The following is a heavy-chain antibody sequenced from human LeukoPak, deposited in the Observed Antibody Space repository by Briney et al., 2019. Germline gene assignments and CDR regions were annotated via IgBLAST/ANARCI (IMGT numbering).Heavy chain of an antibody. CDR2: ISSSGSTI. J-gene: IGHJ4*02. CDR1: GFTFSDYY. V-gene: IGHV3-11*01. CDR3: ARDSAPRKYYYDSSGYDYFDY. Sequence: GGSPRLSCAASGFTFSDYYMSWIRQAPGKGLEWVSYISSSGSTIYYADSVKGRFTISRDNAKNSLYLQMNSLRAEDTAVYYCARDSAPRKYYYDSSGYDYFDYWGQGTLVTVSS. D-gene: IGHD3-22*01.